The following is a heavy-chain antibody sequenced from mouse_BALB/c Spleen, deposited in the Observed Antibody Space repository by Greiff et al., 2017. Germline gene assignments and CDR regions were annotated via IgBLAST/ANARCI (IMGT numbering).Heavy chain of an antibody. CDR1: GYTFSSYW. V-gene: IGHV1-9*01. CDR3: ARGVLSTWFAY. Sequence: QVQLKESGAELMKPGASVKISCKATGYTFSSYWIEWVKQRPGHGLEWIGEILPGSGSTNYNEKFKGKATFTADTSSNTAYMQLSSLTSEDSAVYYCARGVLSTWFAYWGQGTLVTVSA. J-gene: IGHJ3*01. D-gene: IGHD6-5*01. CDR2: ILPGSGST.